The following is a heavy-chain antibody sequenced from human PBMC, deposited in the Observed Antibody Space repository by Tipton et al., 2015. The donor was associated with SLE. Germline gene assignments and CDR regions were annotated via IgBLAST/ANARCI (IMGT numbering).Heavy chain of an antibody. V-gene: IGHV1-18*01. Sequence: QLVQSGPEVKKPGASVKVSCKASGHTFSNYDISWVRQAPGQGLEWLGWINTYSGNTNYAQKVQGRVIMTTDTSTSTTYMELRSLRSDDTAIYYCARGGDFDFWGQGTRVTVSS. J-gene: IGHJ5*01. D-gene: IGHD6-25*01. CDR1: GHTFSNYD. CDR2: INTYSGNT. CDR3: ARGGDFDF.